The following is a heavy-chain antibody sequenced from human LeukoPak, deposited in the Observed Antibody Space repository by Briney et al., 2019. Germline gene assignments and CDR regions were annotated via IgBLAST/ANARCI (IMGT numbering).Heavy chain of an antibody. V-gene: IGHV3-33*01. CDR3: ARDYEYVWGNYRYTYGMDV. D-gene: IGHD3-16*02. Sequence: GGSLRLSCAASGFTFSTYGMHWVRQAPGKGLEWVAVIWYDGSTKYYADSVKGRFTISRDNSENTVYLQMDSLSADDTAVYYCARDYEYVWGNYRYTYGMDVWGQGTTVTVSS. J-gene: IGHJ6*02. CDR1: GFTFSTYG. CDR2: IWYDGSTK.